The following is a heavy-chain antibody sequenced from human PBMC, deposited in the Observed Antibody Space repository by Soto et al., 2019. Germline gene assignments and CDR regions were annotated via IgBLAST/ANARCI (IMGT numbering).Heavy chain of an antibody. CDR1: GYTLTTYG. CDR3: ARVADYYDSSGYPDY. Sequence: GASVKVSCKAAGYTLTTYGVSWVRQAPGQGLEWVGWISAYNDHTNYAQKFQGRVTMTTDTSTSTAYMELRSLRSDDTAVYYCARVADYYDSSGYPDYWGQGTLVTVSS. D-gene: IGHD3-22*01. V-gene: IGHV1-18*01. CDR2: ISAYNDHT. J-gene: IGHJ4*02.